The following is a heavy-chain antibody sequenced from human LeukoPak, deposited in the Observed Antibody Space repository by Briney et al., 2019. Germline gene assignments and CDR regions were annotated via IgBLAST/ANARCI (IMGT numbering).Heavy chain of an antibody. J-gene: IGHJ4*02. V-gene: IGHV3-64*01. Sequence: GGSLRLSCAASGFTFSSYAMHWVRQAPGKELEYVSAISSNGGSTYYANSVKGRFTISRDNSKNTLYLQMGSLRAEDMAVYYCARDGSRFGENYFDYWGQGTLVTVSS. D-gene: IGHD3-10*01. CDR1: GFTFSSYA. CDR3: ARDGSRFGENYFDY. CDR2: ISSNGGST.